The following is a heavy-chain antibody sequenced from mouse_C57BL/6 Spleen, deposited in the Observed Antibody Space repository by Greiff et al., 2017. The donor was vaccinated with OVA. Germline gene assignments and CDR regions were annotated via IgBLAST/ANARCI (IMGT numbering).Heavy chain of an antibody. CDR2: IDPETGGT. CDR3: TRSSILRYYFDY. D-gene: IGHD1-1*01. J-gene: IGHJ2*01. Sequence: QVQLQQSGAELVRPGASVTLSCKASGYTFTDYEMHWVKQTPVHGLEWIGSIDPETGGTAYNQKFKGKVILTADKSSSTPYMELRSLTSEDSAVYCGTRSSILRYYFDYWGQGTTLTVSS. V-gene: IGHV1-15*01. CDR1: GYTFTDYE.